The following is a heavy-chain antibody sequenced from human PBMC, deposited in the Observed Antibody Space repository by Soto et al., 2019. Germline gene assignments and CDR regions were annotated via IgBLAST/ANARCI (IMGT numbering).Heavy chain of an antibody. J-gene: IGHJ4*02. CDR2: FRGSGGDT. V-gene: IGHV3-23*01. D-gene: IGHD2-15*01. CDR1: GFAFSSYD. Sequence: EVQLLESGGDLARPGGSLRLACAASGFAFSSYDMSWVRQAPGKGLEWVSTFRGSGGDTFYAESVKGRFTISRDDSKNTLYLQRNSLRGEDTALYFCAKDRGGGGYPLFDSWGQGTLVTVSS. CDR3: AKDRGGGGYPLFDS.